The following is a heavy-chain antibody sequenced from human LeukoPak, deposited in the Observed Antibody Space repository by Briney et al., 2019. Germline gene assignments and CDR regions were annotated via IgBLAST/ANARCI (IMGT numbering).Heavy chain of an antibody. CDR1: GYTFTDYY. V-gene: IGHV1-18*04. CDR2: ISAYNGNT. J-gene: IGHJ6*03. D-gene: IGHD4-17*01. CDR3: ARADDYGDYVHTYHYYMDV. Sequence: ASVKVSCKASGYTFTDYYMHWVRQVPGQGLEWMGWISAYNGNTNYAQKLQGRVTMTTDTSTSTAYMELRSLRSDDTAVYYCARADDYGDYVHTYHYYMDVWGKGTTVTVSS.